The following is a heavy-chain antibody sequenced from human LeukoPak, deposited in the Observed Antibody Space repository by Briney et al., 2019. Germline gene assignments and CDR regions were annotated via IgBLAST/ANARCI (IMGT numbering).Heavy chain of an antibody. V-gene: IGHV5-51*01. CDR3: ASTYWGGDCYGDAFDI. J-gene: IGHJ3*02. D-gene: IGHD2-21*02. CDR1: GTSFTSYW. Sequence: GASLKFSCKGSGTSFTSYWIGWVRQLPEKGLGWMGIISPGDSATRYSPSFQGQVTISADKSIMTSYLQCSSLKASYNAMYYCASTYWGGDCYGDAFDIWGQGTMVTVSS. CDR2: ISPGDSAT.